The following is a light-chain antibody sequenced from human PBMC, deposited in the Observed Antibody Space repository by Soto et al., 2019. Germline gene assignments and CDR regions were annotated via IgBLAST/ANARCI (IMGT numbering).Light chain of an antibody. CDR1: ALTKQI. CDR3: SSYTSSSLYV. V-gene: IGLV3-25*03. CDR2: KDS. Sequence: SYELIQPPSMSVSPGQTARITCSGDALTKQIAYWYQQKPGQAPVLVIYKDSERPSGIPERFSGSTSGTAVTLTISGLQAEDEADYYCSSYTSSSLYVFGTGTKVTVL. J-gene: IGLJ1*01.